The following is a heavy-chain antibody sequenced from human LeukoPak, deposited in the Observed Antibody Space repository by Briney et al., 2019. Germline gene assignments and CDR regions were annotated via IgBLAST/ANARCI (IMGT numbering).Heavy chain of an antibody. Sequence: SETLSLTCTVSGGSISSNSNYWGWIRQPPGKGLEWIVSIYYSGTTYYNPSLKSRVTISVDTSKNQFSLKLSSVTAADTAVYYCARHRTGGGSYHKGDWFDPWGQGTLVTVSS. D-gene: IGHD1-26*01. V-gene: IGHV4-39*01. CDR1: GGSISSNSNY. CDR2: IYYSGTT. J-gene: IGHJ5*02. CDR3: ARHRTGGGSYHKGDWFDP.